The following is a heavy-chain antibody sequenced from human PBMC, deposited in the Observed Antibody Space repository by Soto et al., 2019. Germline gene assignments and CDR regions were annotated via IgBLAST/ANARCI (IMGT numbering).Heavy chain of an antibody. CDR3: ARGSSRWDY. CDR2: IYIGGRN. J-gene: IGHJ4*02. Sequence: SETLSLTCTVSGGSISSFYWSLIRQPAGKGLEWIGRIYIGGRNNYNPSLKSRVTMSVDTSKNQFSLRLSSVTAADTAMYYCARGSSRWDYWGQGTLVTVSS. D-gene: IGHD6-13*01. V-gene: IGHV4-4*07. CDR1: GGSISSFY.